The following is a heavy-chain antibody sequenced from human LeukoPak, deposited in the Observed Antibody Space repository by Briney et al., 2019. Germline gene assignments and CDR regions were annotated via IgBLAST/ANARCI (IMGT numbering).Heavy chain of an antibody. V-gene: IGHV4-4*07. D-gene: IGHD4-23*01. CDR3: AREWGGYSRVNIFAV. Sequence: KPSETLSLTCNVSGGSFSSHYWTWIRLPAGKGLEWIGRIHSGGNTNFKPSLKSRVTMSVDMSKNQFSLQLNSVTAADTAVYYCAREWGGYSRVNIFAVWGQGTMVIVSS. CDR2: IHSGGNT. J-gene: IGHJ3*01. CDR1: GGSFSSHY.